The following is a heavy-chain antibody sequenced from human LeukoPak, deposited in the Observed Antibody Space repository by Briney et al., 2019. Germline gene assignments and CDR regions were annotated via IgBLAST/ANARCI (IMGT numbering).Heavy chain of an antibody. J-gene: IGHJ3*02. D-gene: IGHD2-15*01. CDR2: ISSSSSYI. CDR3: ARDSASVGHNDAFDI. Sequence: GGSLRLSCAASGFTFSSYSMNWVRQAPGKGLEWVSSISSSSSYIYYVDSVKGRFTISRDNAKNSFYLQMHRLRAEDTAVYYCARDSASVGHNDAFDIWGQGTMVTVSS. V-gene: IGHV3-21*01. CDR1: GFTFSSYS.